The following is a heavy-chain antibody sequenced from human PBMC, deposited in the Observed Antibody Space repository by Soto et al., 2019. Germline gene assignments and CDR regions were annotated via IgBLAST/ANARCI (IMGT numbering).Heavy chain of an antibody. CDR2: ISGSGGST. CDR1: GFTFSSYA. D-gene: IGHD3-3*01. V-gene: IGHV3-23*01. Sequence: GGSLRLSCAASGFTFSSYAMSWVRQAPGKGLEWVSAISGSGGSTYYADSVKGRFTISRDNSKNTLYLQMNSLRAEDTAVYYCAKRGGKYYDFWSGPMDVWGQGTTVTVSS. J-gene: IGHJ6*02. CDR3: AKRGGKYYDFWSGPMDV.